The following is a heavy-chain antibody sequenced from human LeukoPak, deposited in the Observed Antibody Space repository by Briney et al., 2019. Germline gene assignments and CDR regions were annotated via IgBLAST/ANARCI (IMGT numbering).Heavy chain of an antibody. D-gene: IGHD4-17*01. J-gene: IGHJ4*02. CDR3: ARGGRDYGDFLAGH. Sequence: ASVKVSGKASGYTFTSYFMHWVRQAPGQGLEWMGIINPSGGSTTYAQKFQGRVIVSRDTSTSRVYMELYSLRSEDTAVYYCARGGRDYGDFLAGHWGQGTLVTVSS. CDR1: GYTFTSYF. V-gene: IGHV1-46*01. CDR2: INPSGGST.